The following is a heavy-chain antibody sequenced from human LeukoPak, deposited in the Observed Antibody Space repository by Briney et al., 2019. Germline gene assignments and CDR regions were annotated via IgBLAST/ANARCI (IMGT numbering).Heavy chain of an antibody. Sequence: ASVKVSCKASGGTFSSYAISWVRQAPGQGLEWTGGIIPIFGTANYAQKFQGRVTITADESTSTAYMELSSLRSEDTAVYYCARERGGASFDYWGQGTLVTVSS. CDR2: IIPIFGTA. J-gene: IGHJ4*02. V-gene: IGHV1-69*13. D-gene: IGHD1-26*01. CDR3: ARERGGASFDY. CDR1: GGTFSSYA.